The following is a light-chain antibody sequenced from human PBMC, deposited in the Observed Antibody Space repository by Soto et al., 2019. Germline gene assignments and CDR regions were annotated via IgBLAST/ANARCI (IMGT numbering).Light chain of an antibody. CDR3: QQYNTWPPIT. CDR2: GAS. Sequence: IVMTHNTTTLSVSPGERATLSCQASQSVSSKLAWYQQKPGQAPRLLIYGASTRATGIPARFSGSGSGTEFTLTISSLQSEDFAVYYCQQYNTWPPITFGQGTRLEIK. J-gene: IGKJ5*01. CDR1: QSVSSK. V-gene: IGKV3-15*01.